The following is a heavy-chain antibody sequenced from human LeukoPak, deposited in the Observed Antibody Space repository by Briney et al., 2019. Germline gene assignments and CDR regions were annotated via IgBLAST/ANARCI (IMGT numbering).Heavy chain of an antibody. CDR3: ARSRGTVAGTVDVFDI. CDR1: GFMFSRYS. V-gene: IGHV3-48*01. Sequence: GGSLRLSCAASGFMFSRYSMNWVRQAPGKGLERVSYISSSISNIYYADSVKGRFTISRDNAKNSLYLQMNSLRAEDTAVYYCARSRGTVAGTVDVFDIWGQGTMVTVSS. CDR2: ISSSISNI. D-gene: IGHD6-19*01. J-gene: IGHJ3*02.